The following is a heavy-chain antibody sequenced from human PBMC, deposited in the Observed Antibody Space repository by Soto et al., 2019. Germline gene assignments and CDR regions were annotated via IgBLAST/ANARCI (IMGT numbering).Heavy chain of an antibody. CDR2: IRPMFGAA. CDR1: GGTFSNYA. J-gene: IGHJ4*02. CDR3: ARGSIAAASYFDY. V-gene: IGHV1-69*01. D-gene: IGHD6-25*01. Sequence: QVQLVQSGAEVKKPGSSVKVSCKASGGTFSNYAISWVRQAPGQGLEWMGSIRPMFGAANYAQKFQGTVTITADESTTTVYMELSNLRSEDTAVYFCARGSIAAASYFDYWGQGTLITVSS.